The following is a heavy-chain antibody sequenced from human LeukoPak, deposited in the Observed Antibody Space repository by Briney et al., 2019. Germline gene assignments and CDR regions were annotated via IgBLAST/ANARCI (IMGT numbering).Heavy chain of an antibody. CDR1: GFTFSTYA. CDR2: ISLIGSRT. Sequence: PGGSLRLSCAASGFTFSTYAMNWVRQALGKGLEWVSAISLIGSRTYYADPVKGRFTIARDNSKNTLYLQMNSLRAGDTSIYYCAKASTVLKPIDSWGQGTLVTVSS. V-gene: IGHV3-23*01. J-gene: IGHJ4*02. CDR3: AKASTVLKPIDS. D-gene: IGHD1-14*01.